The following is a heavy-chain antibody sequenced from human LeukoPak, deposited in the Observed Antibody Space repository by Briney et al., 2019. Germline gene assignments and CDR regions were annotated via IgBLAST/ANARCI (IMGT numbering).Heavy chain of an antibody. CDR3: ASLVRYINATAI. V-gene: IGHV3-7*01. CDR1: RFTLSSYW. Sequence: PGGSLRLSCAPSRFTLSSYWISCVRQAPGKGLEWVANIKQDGSEKYYGDSVKGRFTNSRDNAKNSLYLQMNSLRAEDTAVYYCASLVRYINATAIWGQATMVTVSS. J-gene: IGHJ3*02. D-gene: IGHD5-12*01. CDR2: IKQDGSEK.